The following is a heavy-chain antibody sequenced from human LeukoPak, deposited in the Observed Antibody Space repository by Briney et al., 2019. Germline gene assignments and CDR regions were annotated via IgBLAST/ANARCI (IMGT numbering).Heavy chain of an antibody. Sequence: PSETLSLTCTVSGGSISSYYWSWIRQPPGKGLEWIGYIYYSGSTNYNPSLKSRVTISVDTSKNQFSLKLSSVTAADTAVYYCAARLAVAGPSDAFDIWDQGTMVTVSS. J-gene: IGHJ3*02. CDR1: GGSISSYY. CDR3: AARLAVAGPSDAFDI. CDR2: IYYSGST. V-gene: IGHV4-59*01. D-gene: IGHD6-19*01.